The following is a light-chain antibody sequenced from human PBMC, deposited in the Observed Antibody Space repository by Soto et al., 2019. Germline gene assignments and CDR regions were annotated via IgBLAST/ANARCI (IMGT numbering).Light chain of an antibody. J-gene: IGKJ1*01. Sequence: EIVLTQSPATLSLSPGERATLSCRASQSVSSYLAWYQQKPGQAPRLLIYDASNSATGIPARFSGSGSGTAFTLTISSLEPEDFAVYYCQQRSNWPPGWTFGQGTKVEIK. V-gene: IGKV3-11*01. CDR1: QSVSSY. CDR3: QQRSNWPPGWT. CDR2: DAS.